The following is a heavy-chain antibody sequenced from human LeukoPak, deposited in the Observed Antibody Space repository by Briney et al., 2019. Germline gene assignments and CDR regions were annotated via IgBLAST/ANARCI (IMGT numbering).Heavy chain of an antibody. CDR1: GYTFTSYD. CDR3: AKRGVVIRVILVGFHKEAYYFDS. V-gene: IGHV1-8*01. D-gene: IGHD3-22*01. Sequence: ASVKVSCKASGYTFTSYDINWVRRATGQGLEWMGWMNPNSGNTGYAQKFQGRVTMTRNTSISTAYMELNSLRAEDTAVYFCAKRGVVIRVILVGFHKEAYYFDSWGQGALVTVSS. J-gene: IGHJ4*02. CDR2: MNPNSGNT.